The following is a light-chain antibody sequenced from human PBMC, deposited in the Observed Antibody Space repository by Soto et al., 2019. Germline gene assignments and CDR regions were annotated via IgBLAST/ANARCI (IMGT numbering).Light chain of an antibody. CDR2: DDN. CDR1: GSNIGGNS. Sequence: QSVLGQPPSVSAAPGQKVTISCSGSGSNIGGNSVSWYQQLPGTAPKLLIYDDNKRPSGIPDRFSGSKSGTSATLGITGFQTGDEADYYCGSWDSSLSAYVFGTGTKVTVL. J-gene: IGLJ1*01. CDR3: GSWDSSLSAYV. V-gene: IGLV1-51*01.